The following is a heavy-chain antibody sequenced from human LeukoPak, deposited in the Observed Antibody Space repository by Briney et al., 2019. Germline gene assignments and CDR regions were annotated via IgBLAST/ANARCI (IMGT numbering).Heavy chain of an antibody. CDR1: GFTCSDAW. CDR2: IKTKIEGDTK. CDR3: TTDLSHSSGFNPDY. D-gene: IGHD3-22*01. J-gene: IGHJ4*02. V-gene: IGHV3-15*01. Sequence: KAGGSLRLSCAASGFTCSDAWMSWVRQTSGKRLEWVGRIKTKIEGDTKDYAAPVEGRFFVSRDDSRYTLYLQMNGLRTEDTAVYYCTTDLSHSSGFNPDYWGQGTLVTVSS.